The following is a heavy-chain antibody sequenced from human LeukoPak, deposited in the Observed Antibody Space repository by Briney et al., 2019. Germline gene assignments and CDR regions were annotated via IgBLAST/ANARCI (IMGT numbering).Heavy chain of an antibody. V-gene: IGHV3-66*01. J-gene: IGHJ6*02. CDR2: IYSGGSS. CDR3: ARGPPYYYYGMDV. CDR1: GFTVSSNY. Sequence: SGGSLRLSCAASGFTVSSNYMNWVRQAPGKGLEWVSVIYSGGSSHYADSVKGRFTISRDNSKNTLYLQMNSLRAKDTAVYYCARGPPYYYYGMDVWGQGTTVTVSS.